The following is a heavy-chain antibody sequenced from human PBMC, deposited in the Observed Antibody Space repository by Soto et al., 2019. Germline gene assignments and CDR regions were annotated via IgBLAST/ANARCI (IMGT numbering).Heavy chain of an antibody. D-gene: IGHD3-3*01. J-gene: IGHJ4*02. CDR3: ARADVLRFLEWSFDY. CDR1: GGSISSYY. CDR2: IYYSGST. Sequence: LSLTCTVSGGSISSYYWSWIRQPPGKGLEWIGYIYYSGSTNYNPSLKSRVTISVDTSKNQFSLKLSSVTAADTAVYYCARADVLRFLEWSFDYWGQGTLVTVSS. V-gene: IGHV4-59*01.